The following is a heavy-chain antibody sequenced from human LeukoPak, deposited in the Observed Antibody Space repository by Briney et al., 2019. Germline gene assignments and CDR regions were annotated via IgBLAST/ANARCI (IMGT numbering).Heavy chain of an antibody. D-gene: IGHD2-2*01. V-gene: IGHV3-30*18. Sequence: GGSLRLSCVASGFTFGKYWMSWVRQAPGKGLEWVAVISYDGSNKYYADSVKGRFTISRDNSKNTLYLQMNSLRAEDTAVYYCAKDRGSCSSNSCYYFDYWGQGTLVTVSS. CDR3: AKDRGSCSSNSCYYFDY. J-gene: IGHJ4*02. CDR2: ISYDGSNK. CDR1: GFTFGKYW.